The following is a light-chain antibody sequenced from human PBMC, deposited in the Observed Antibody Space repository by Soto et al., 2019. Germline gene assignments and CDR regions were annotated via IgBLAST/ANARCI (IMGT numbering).Light chain of an antibody. V-gene: IGLV2-14*01. CDR1: SSDVGGYNY. CDR3: SLYTSSSLYV. J-gene: IGLJ1*01. CDR2: DVS. Sequence: QSALTQPASVSGSPGQSITISCTGTSSDVGGYNYVSWYQQHPGKAPKVMIYDVSNRPSGVSNRFSGSKSGNTASLTISGLQAEDEADYYCSLYTSSSLYVFGTGTKLTVL.